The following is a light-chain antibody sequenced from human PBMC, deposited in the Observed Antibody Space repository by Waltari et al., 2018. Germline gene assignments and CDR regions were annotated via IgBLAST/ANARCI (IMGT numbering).Light chain of an antibody. V-gene: IGKV4-1*01. J-gene: IGKJ2*01. CDR1: HSSSNEDS. CDR2: SAS. CDR3: LQCYNTPYT. Sequence: DIVMTQSPDSLAVSLGERATINCKSSHSSSNEDSLAWYQQKPGQPPKLLSYSASTRESGVPDRVSGSGSGTDFTLTITSVQAEDVAVYYCLQCYNTPYTFGQGTRLEIK.